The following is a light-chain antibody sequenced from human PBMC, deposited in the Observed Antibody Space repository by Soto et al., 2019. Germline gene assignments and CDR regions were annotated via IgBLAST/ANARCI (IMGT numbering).Light chain of an antibody. CDR2: GAS. CDR1: ENVRSSY. Sequence: EIVLTQSPGTLSLSPGARATFSCRASENVRSSYLAWYKQRPGQAPSLLIYGASNRARDIPDRFSGSGSRTDVSLTISRLEHEDFAVYYCHQYGSSPWTFGQVTKVEIK. CDR3: HQYGSSPWT. J-gene: IGKJ1*01. V-gene: IGKV3-20*01.